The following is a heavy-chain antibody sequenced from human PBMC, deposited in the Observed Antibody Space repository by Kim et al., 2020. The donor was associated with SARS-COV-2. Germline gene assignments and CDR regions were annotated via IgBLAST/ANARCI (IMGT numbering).Heavy chain of an antibody. CDR2: ISGSGGST. Sequence: GGSLRLSCAASGFTFSSYAMSWVRQAPGKGLEWVSAISGSGGSTYYADSVKGRFTISRDNSKNTLYLQMNSLRAEDTAVYYCAKASGPRYYYYGMDVWGQGTTVTVSS. J-gene: IGHJ6*02. CDR3: AKASGPRYYYYGMDV. CDR1: GFTFSSYA. V-gene: IGHV3-23*01.